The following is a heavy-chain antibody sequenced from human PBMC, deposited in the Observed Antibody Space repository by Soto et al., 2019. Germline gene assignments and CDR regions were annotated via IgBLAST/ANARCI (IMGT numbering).Heavy chain of an antibody. CDR2: ISGSGGST. V-gene: IGHV3-23*01. CDR1: GFTFSSYA. CDR3: ANTPGLRYFDGYGENAFDI. J-gene: IGHJ3*02. Sequence: PGGSLRLSCAASGFTFSSYAMSWVRQAPGKGLEWVSAISGSGGSTYYADSVKGRFTISRDNSKNTLYLQMNSLRAEDTAVYYCANTPGLRYFDGYGENAFDIWGQGTMVTVSS. D-gene: IGHD3-9*01.